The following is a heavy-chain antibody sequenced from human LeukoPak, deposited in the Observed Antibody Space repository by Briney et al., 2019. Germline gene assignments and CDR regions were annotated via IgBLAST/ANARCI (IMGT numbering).Heavy chain of an antibody. CDR2: IKEDGSEK. CDR3: ARDTAGMDV. V-gene: IGHV3-7*01. J-gene: IGHJ6*02. CDR1: GFTFSSSW. D-gene: IGHD5-18*01. Sequence: PGGSLRLSCAAPGFTFSSSWMSWVRQAPGKGLEWVTSIKEDGSEKYYVDSVKGRFTISRDNAKNSLYLQMNSLRAEDTAVFYCARDTAGMDVWGQGTTVTVSS.